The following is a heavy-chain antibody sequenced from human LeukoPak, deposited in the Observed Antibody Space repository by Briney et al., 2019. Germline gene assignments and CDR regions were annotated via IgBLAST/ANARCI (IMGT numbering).Heavy chain of an antibody. CDR3: ARDRYEFTY. J-gene: IGHJ4*02. D-gene: IGHD3-3*01. Sequence: GASVKVSCKGSGYTLTELSMHWLRQAPGQRLEWMGRINTLDGNTDHAQKFQDRVSMTTDTSTNTACMELRSLRPDDTAVYYCARDRYEFTYWGQGTLVTVSS. CDR1: GYTLTELS. CDR2: INTLDGNT. V-gene: IGHV1-18*01.